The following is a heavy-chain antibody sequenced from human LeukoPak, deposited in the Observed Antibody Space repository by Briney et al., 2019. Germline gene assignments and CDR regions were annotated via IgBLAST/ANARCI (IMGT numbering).Heavy chain of an antibody. CDR2: ISYDGSNK. J-gene: IGHJ4*02. CDR3: ARRAHDYGDYGYFDY. D-gene: IGHD4-17*01. V-gene: IGHV3-30*03. CDR1: GFMFSSYW. Sequence: GGSLRLSCAASGFMFSSYWMTWVRQAPGKGLEWVAVISYDGSNKYYTDSVKGRFTISRDNAKNSLYLQMNSLRAEDTAVYYCARRAHDYGDYGYFDYWGQGTLVTVSS.